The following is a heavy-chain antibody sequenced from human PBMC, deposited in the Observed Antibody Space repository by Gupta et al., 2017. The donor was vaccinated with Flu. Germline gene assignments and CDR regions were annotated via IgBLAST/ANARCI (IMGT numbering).Heavy chain of an antibody. J-gene: IGHJ3*01. CDR2: ISPYNHNA. CDR1: GYTFTSLP. CDR3: ARTKQLWLTAVDSFDL. V-gene: IGHV1-18*01. Sequence: QLLQSGAEVKKPGASVKVSCKPSGYTFTSLPIGWVRQAPGHGLELMGWISPYNHNANYAQKFQGRVTMTTDTSTSTAYMELRSLTSDDTAVYFCARTKQLWLTAVDSFDLWGQGTMVIVSS. D-gene: IGHD5-18*01.